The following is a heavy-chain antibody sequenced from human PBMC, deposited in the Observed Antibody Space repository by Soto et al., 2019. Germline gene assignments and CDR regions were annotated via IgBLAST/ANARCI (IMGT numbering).Heavy chain of an antibody. V-gene: IGHV1-69*13. CDR1: GGTFSSYA. J-gene: IGHJ5*02. CDR3: ARDGRITIFGVAKGENWFDP. CDR2: IIPIFGTA. D-gene: IGHD3-3*01. Sequence: ASVKVSCKASGGTFSSYAISWVRQAPGQGLEWMGGIIPIFGTANYAQKFQGRVTITADESTSTAYMELSSLRSEDTAVYYCARDGRITIFGVAKGENWFDPWGQGTLVTVSS.